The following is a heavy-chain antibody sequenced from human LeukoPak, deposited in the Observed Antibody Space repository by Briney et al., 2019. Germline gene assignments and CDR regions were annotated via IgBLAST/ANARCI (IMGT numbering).Heavy chain of an antibody. Sequence: PSETLSLTCAVYGGSFSGYYWSWIRQPPGKGLEWIGEINHSGSTNYNPSLKSRVTISVDTSKNQFSLKLSSVTAADTAVYYCARSVEGYCSGGSCYSYYYYMDVWGKGTTVTVSS. D-gene: IGHD2-15*01. J-gene: IGHJ6*03. CDR1: GGSFSGYY. CDR3: ARSVEGYCSGGSCYSYYYYMDV. V-gene: IGHV4-34*01. CDR2: INHSGST.